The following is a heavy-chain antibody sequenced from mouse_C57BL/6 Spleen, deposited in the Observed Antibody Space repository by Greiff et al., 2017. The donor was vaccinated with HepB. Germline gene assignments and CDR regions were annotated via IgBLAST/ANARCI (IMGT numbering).Heavy chain of an antibody. J-gene: IGHJ2*01. CDR3: ARSGTAQATVGTYYFDY. D-gene: IGHD3-2*02. CDR1: GYSFTGYY. CDR2: INPSTGGT. Sequence: VQLQQSGPELVKPGASVKISCKASGYSFTGYYMNWVKQRPEKSLEWIGEINPSTGGTTYNQKFKAKATLTVDKSSSTAYMQLKSLTSEDAAVYYCARSGTAQATVGTYYFDYWGQGTTLTVSS. V-gene: IGHV1-42*01.